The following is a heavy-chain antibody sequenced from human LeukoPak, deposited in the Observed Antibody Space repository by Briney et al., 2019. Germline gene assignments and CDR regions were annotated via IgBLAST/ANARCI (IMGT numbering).Heavy chain of an antibody. Sequence: GGSLRLSCAASGFTFNSYAMSWVRQAPGKGLEWVSVISGSGTNIYYAASVMGRFTISRDNSRKTLYLQMNSLRAEDTALYYCVKDFDYWGQGTLVTVSS. J-gene: IGHJ4*02. V-gene: IGHV3-23*01. CDR1: GFTFNSYA. CDR3: VKDFDY. CDR2: ISGSGTNI.